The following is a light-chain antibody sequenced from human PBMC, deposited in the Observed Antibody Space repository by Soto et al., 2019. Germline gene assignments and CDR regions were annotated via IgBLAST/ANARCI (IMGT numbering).Light chain of an antibody. J-gene: IGKJ1*01. V-gene: IGKV3-15*01. CDR3: RPYASWPNV. CDR1: HGITRK. Sequence: LGMTQSPATLSVSPRERATLSCRASHGITRKVAWYQQKSGQAPKLLIYGVITRPAGVPDRFSGSESGTSASLTVSSLQSEDSAVYFCRPYASWPNVFGKGTKVDIK. CDR2: GVI.